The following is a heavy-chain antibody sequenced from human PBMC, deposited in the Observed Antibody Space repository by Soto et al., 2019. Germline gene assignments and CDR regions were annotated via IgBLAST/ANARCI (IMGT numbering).Heavy chain of an antibody. V-gene: IGHV3-30*18. Sequence: QVQLVESGGGVVQPGRSLRLSCAASGFTFSSYGMHWVRQAPGKGLEWVAVISYDGSNKYYADSVKGRFTISRDNSKNTLYLQMNSLRAEDTAVYYCAKGYCTNGVCLDYWGQGTLVTVSS. J-gene: IGHJ4*02. CDR2: ISYDGSNK. CDR1: GFTFSSYG. D-gene: IGHD2-8*01. CDR3: AKGYCTNGVCLDY.